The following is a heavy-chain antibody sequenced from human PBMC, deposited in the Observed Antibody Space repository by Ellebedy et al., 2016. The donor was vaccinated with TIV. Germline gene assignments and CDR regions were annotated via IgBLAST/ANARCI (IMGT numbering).Heavy chain of an antibody. CDR3: ARVIGLLDCDGGTCSPPPPLDY. CDR2: ISAYNGNT. Sequence: ASVKVSCKASGYTFTSFGISWLRQAPGQGLEWMGWISAYNGNTNYAQKFQGRVTMTTNPSTTTGNMEMSSLRSDDTAVYYCARVIGLLDCDGGTCSPPPPLDYWGQGTLVTVSS. J-gene: IGHJ4*02. V-gene: IGHV1-18*04. CDR1: GYTFTSFG. D-gene: IGHD2-15*01.